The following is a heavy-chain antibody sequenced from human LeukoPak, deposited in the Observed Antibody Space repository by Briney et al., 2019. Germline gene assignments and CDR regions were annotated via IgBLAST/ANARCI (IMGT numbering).Heavy chain of an antibody. Sequence: SETLSLTCTVSGGSISSHYWTWIRQPPGKGLECIGYIYYSGSTNYNPSLKSRVTISVDTSKNQFPLNLSSVTAADTAVYYCARRGSSGYYDYFDYWGQGSLVTVSS. CDR3: ARRGSSGYYDYFDY. V-gene: IGHV4-59*11. CDR2: IYYSGST. J-gene: IGHJ4*02. D-gene: IGHD3-22*01. CDR1: GGSISSHY.